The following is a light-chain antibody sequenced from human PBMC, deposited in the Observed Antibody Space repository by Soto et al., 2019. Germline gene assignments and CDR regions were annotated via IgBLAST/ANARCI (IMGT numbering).Light chain of an antibody. CDR2: AAS. CDR1: QSISSN. J-gene: IGKJ1*01. CDR3: QQHYCTPWT. Sequence: DIQMTQSPSSLSASVGDRVTITCRASQSISSNLNWYQHKPGKAPKLLIYAASSVHSGVPSRFSGSGSGTDFTLIISSLSPEDFATYYCQQHYCTPWTFGQGTKVEIK. V-gene: IGKV1-39*01.